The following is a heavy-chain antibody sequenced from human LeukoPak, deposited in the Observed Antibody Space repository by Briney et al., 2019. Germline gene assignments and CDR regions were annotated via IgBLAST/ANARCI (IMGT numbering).Heavy chain of an antibody. CDR2: IRYDGSNQ. Sequence: PGGSLRLSCAASGFTFSSYGMHWVRQAPGKGLEWVAFIRYDGSNQYYADSVKGRFTISRDNSKNTLYLQMNSLRAEDTAVYYCAKDMYSSSWYVGVPDYWGQGTLVTVSS. V-gene: IGHV3-30*02. CDR1: GFTFSSYG. CDR3: AKDMYSSSWYVGVPDY. D-gene: IGHD6-13*01. J-gene: IGHJ4*02.